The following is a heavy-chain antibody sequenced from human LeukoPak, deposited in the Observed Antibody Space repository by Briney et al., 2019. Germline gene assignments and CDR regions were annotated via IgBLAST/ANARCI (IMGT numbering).Heavy chain of an antibody. CDR1: GGSVSSYY. V-gene: IGHV4-59*08. CDR3: ARHGTISSESYFDY. Sequence: SETLSLTCSVSGGSVSSYYWSWIRQSPGKGLEWIGYIHNSGRTNYNPSLKSRVTGFVDTSKNQVSLRLSSVTAADTAVYYCARHGTISSESYFDYWGQGTLVTVSS. D-gene: IGHD1-14*01. J-gene: IGHJ4*02. CDR2: IHNSGRT.